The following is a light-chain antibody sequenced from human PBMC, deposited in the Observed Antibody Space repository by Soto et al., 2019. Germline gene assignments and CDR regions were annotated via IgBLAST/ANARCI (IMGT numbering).Light chain of an antibody. J-gene: IGKJ1*01. V-gene: IGKV1-5*03. Sequence: DIHMTQSPSTLSGSVVDIVTITFLASQTISSWLAWYQQKPGKAPKLLIYKASTLKSGVPSRFSGSGSGTEFTLTISSLQPEDFATYYCQQSYTSWWTFGQGTKVDIK. CDR3: QQSYTSWWT. CDR2: KAS. CDR1: QTISSW.